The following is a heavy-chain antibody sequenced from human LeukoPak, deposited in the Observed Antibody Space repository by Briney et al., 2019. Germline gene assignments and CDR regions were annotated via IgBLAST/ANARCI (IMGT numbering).Heavy chain of an antibody. D-gene: IGHD1-26*01. Sequence: PSGTLSLTCAVSGDSFSRGNWWSWVRQPPGKGLEWIGEIYDSGSTNCNPSLKSRVTMSVDKSKNQISLNLRSVTAADTAIYYCTRESGAFSPFGFWGQGTLVTVSS. CDR3: TRESGAFSPFGF. V-gene: IGHV4-4*02. CDR2: IYDSGST. CDR1: GDSFSRGNW. J-gene: IGHJ4*02.